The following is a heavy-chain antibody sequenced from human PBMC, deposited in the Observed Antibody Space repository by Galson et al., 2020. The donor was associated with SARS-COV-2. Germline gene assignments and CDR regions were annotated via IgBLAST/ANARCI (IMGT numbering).Heavy chain of an antibody. CDR3: AKELVAPYGMGV. J-gene: IGHJ6*01. CDR2: ISYDGSNK. V-gene: IGHV3-30*18. CDR1: GFTFSSYG. Sequence: GESLKISCAASGFTFSSYGMHWVRQAPGKGLEWVAVISYDGSNKYYADSVKGRFTISRDNSKNTLYLQMNSLRAEDTAVYYCAKELVAPYGMGVWGPGATVTVSS.